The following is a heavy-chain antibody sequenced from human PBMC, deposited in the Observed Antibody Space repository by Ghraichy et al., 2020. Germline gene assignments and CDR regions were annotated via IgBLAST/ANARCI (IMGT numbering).Heavy chain of an antibody. CDR1: GGSFSGYY. CDR2: INHSGST. D-gene: IGHD3-9*01. V-gene: IGHV4-34*01. CDR3: ARGSRAPYYDILTGYPTYYYYGMDV. J-gene: IGHJ6*02. Sequence: SETLSLTCAVYGGSFSGYYWSWIRQPPGKGLEWIGEINHSGSTNYNPSLKSRVTISVDTSKNQFSLKLSSVTAADTAVYYCARGSRAPYYDILTGYPTYYYYGMDVWGQGTTVTVSS.